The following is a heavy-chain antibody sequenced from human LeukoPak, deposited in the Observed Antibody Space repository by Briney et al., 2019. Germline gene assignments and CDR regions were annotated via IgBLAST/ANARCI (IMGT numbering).Heavy chain of an antibody. J-gene: IGHJ4*02. CDR1: GYTFTSYY. V-gene: IGHV1-46*01. Sequence: GASVKVSCKASGYTFTSYYMHWVRQAPGQGLEWMGIINPSGGSTSYAQKLQGRVTMTRDTSTSTVYMELSSLRSEDTAVYYCASASSGWYYIWVFDYWGQGTLVTVSS. CDR2: INPSGGST. D-gene: IGHD6-19*01. CDR3: ASASSGWYYIWVFDY.